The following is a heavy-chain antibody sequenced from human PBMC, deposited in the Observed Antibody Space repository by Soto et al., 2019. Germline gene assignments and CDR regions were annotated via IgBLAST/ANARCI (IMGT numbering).Heavy chain of an antibody. CDR2: ISGSGGST. J-gene: IGHJ4*02. CDR1: GFTFSSYA. Sequence: GGSLRLSCAASGFTFSSYAMSWVRQAPGKGLEWVSAISGSGGSTYYADSVKGRFTISRDNSKNTLYLQMNSLRAEDTAVYYCAKTAQRFYDSSGYSYYFDYWGQGTLVTSPQ. V-gene: IGHV3-23*01. CDR3: AKTAQRFYDSSGYSYYFDY. D-gene: IGHD3-22*01.